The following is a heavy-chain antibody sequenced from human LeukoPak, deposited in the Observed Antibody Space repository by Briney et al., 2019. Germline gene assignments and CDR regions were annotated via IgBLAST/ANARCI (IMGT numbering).Heavy chain of an antibody. CDR2: ISYDGSNK. CDR3: AKDLLYQLLTWYYYYGMDV. CDR1: GFTFSSYG. V-gene: IGHV3-30*18. J-gene: IGHJ6*02. D-gene: IGHD2-2*01. Sequence: PGGSLRLSCAASGFTFSSYGMHWVRQAPGKGLEWVAVISYDGSNKYYADSVKGRFTISRDNSKNTLYLQMNSLRAEDTAVYYCAKDLLYQLLTWYYYYGMDVWGQGTTVTVSS.